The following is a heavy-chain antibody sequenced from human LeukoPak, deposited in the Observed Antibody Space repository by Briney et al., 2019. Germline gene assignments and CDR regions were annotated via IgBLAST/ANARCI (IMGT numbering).Heavy chain of an antibody. CDR2: IYWNDND. D-gene: IGHD1-1*01. CDR1: GFSVSSSGLA. CDR3: AHLTTSAFYYDY. J-gene: IGHJ4*02. V-gene: IGHV2-5*01. Sequence: ESGPTPVKPTETLTLTCTCSGFSVSSSGLAVGWIRQPPGKALEWLGHIYWNDNDYYSTFLKSRLTITRDTSENQVVLTMTNMDPVDTATYYCAHLTTSAFYYDYWGQGTLVTVSS.